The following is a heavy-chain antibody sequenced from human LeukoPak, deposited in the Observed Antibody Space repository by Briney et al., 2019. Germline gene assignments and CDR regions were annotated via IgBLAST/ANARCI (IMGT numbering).Heavy chain of an antibody. D-gene: IGHD3-22*01. Sequence: PSETLSLTCTVSGDSISSSSYYWSWIRQPPGKGLEWIGEINHSGSTNYNPSLKSRVTISVDTSKNQFSLKLSSVTAADTAVYYCARATISYYYDSSGYYLDYWGQGTLVTVSS. CDR2: INHSGST. CDR1: GDSISSSSYY. CDR3: ARATISYYYDSSGYYLDY. J-gene: IGHJ4*02. V-gene: IGHV4-39*07.